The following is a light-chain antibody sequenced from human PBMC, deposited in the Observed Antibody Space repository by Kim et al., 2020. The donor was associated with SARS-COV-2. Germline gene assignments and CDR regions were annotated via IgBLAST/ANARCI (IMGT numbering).Light chain of an antibody. V-gene: IGLV2-14*01. Sequence: LTQPASVSGSPGQSITISCTGTSSDVGGYNYVSWYQQHPGKAPKLMIYDVSKRPSGVSNRFSGSKSGNTASLTISGLQAEDEADYCCSSYTSSSPLYVFGTGTKVTVL. CDR1: SSDVGGYNY. CDR3: SSYTSSSPLYV. J-gene: IGLJ1*01. CDR2: DVS.